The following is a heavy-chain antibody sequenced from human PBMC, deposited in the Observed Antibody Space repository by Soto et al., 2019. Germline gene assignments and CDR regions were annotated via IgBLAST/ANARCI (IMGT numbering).Heavy chain of an antibody. Sequence: VPLVESGGGSVQPGGSLRLSCVASGINFRGFWMHWVRQVPGKGLEWVARVDSAGSGTSYADFVKGRFTVSRDNAKNTVSLQMDSLRVADTAVYYCATVFEHWGQGIPVTVSS. CDR3: ATVFEH. J-gene: IGHJ4*02. CDR2: VDSAGSGT. V-gene: IGHV3-74*01. CDR1: GINFRGFW.